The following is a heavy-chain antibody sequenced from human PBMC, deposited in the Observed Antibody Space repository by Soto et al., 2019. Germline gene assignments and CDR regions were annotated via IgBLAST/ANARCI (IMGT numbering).Heavy chain of an antibody. V-gene: IGHV3-30*03. CDR1: WFTFSDYG. D-gene: IGHD2-2*01. J-gene: IGHJ5*02. CDR3: ARDPRNCASTSRTPHSLNNWFDP. Sequence: PWGSLGLSCTPSWFTFSDYGIHWFRQSPGNGLECVAVISHDGGDIFYADSVKGRFTISRDNSKNTLYLQMNSLKPEDTAVYYCARDPRNCASTSRTPHSLNNWFDPWGQGTLVTVSS. CDR2: ISHDGGDI.